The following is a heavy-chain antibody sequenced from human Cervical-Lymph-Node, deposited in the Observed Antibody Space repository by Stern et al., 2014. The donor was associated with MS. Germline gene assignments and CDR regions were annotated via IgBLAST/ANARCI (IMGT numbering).Heavy chain of an antibody. CDR1: GDSVSSSTYY. D-gene: IGHD6-13*01. CDR2: MYYSGAT. J-gene: IGHJ6*02. V-gene: IGHV4-61*01. Sequence: QVQLQESGPGLVKPSETLSLTCTVSGDSVSSSTYYWSWIRQTPGKGLEWIGHMYYSGATHYNPSLKSRVTISIDTSKNQFSLKLSSVTVADAAVYFCARDSIEASGDYYYGLDVWGQGTTVTVSS. CDR3: ARDSIEASGDYYYGLDV.